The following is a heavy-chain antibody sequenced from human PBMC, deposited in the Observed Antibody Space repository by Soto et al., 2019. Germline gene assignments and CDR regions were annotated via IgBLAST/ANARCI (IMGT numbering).Heavy chain of an antibody. D-gene: IGHD1-26*01. V-gene: IGHV3-7*04. Sequence: EDQLVESGGGLVQPGGSLRLTCAGSGFSFRSDWMNWVRQAPGKGLEWVAHTNQDGSEKYYLDSVKGRFTIFRDNAKKSLYLQISSLRAEERAVYYCSGGVGDAIWGQGTLVTVSS. CDR1: GFSFRSDW. CDR2: TNQDGSEK. CDR3: SGGVGDAI. J-gene: IGHJ4*02.